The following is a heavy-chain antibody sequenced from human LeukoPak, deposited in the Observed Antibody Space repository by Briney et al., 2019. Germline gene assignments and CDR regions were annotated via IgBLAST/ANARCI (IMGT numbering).Heavy chain of an antibody. V-gene: IGHV1-18*01. CDR1: GYTFTSYG. J-gene: IGHJ3*02. Sequence: ASVKVSCKASGYTFTSYGISWVRQAPGQGLEWMGWISAYNGNTNYAQKLQCRVTMTTDTSTSADYMELRSLRSDDAAVYYCARDVDYYDSSGPDRPSTAFDIWGQGTMVTVSS. CDR3: ARDVDYYDSSGPDRPSTAFDI. CDR2: ISAYNGNT. D-gene: IGHD3-22*01.